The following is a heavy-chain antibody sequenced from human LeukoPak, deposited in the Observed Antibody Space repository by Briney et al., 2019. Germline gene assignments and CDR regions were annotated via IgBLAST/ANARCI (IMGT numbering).Heavy chain of an antibody. CDR1: GFTFSCYW. CDR2: IKQDGSEK. V-gene: IGHV3-7*01. D-gene: IGHD2-15*01. Sequence: GGSLRLSCAASGFTFSCYWMSWVRQAPGKGLEWVANIKQDGSEKYYVDSVKGRFTISRDNAKNSLYLQMNSLRAEDTAVYYCAREDIVVVVAATEEIYYFDYWGQGTLVTVSS. J-gene: IGHJ4*02. CDR3: AREDIVVVVAATEEIYYFDY.